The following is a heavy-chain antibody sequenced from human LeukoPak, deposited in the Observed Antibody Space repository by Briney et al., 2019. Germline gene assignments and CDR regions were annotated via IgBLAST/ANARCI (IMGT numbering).Heavy chain of an antibody. D-gene: IGHD6-6*01. CDR3: ARDRRGSYRSSRMIFDY. CDR1: GFTFSSCA. J-gene: IGHJ4*02. CDR2: ISYDGSNK. Sequence: GRSLRLSCAASGFTFSSCAMHWVRQAPGKGLEWVAVISYDGSNKYYADSVKGRFTISRDNSKNTLYLQMNSLRAEDTAVYYCARDRRGSYRSSRMIFDYWGQGTLVTVSS. V-gene: IGHV3-30-3*01.